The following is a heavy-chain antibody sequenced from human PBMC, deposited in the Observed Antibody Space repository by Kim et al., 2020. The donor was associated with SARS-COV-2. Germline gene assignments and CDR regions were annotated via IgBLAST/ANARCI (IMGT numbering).Heavy chain of an antibody. CDR2: ISSSSSYI. J-gene: IGHJ4*02. V-gene: IGHV3-21*01. CDR1: GFTFSSYS. Sequence: GGSLRLSCAASGFTFSSYSMNWVRQAPGKGLEWVSSISSSSSYIYYADSVKGRFTISRDNAKNSLYLQMNSLRAEDTAVYYCARDSSYYYGSGITGGLLNYWGQGTLVTVSS. CDR3: ARDSSYYYGSGITGGLLNY. D-gene: IGHD3-10*01.